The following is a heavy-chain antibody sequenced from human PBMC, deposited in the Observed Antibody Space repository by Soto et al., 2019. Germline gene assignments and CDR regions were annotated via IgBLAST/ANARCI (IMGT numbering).Heavy chain of an antibody. Sequence: QVQLVQSGAEVKKPGSSVKVSCTASGGSLRNSVISWVRQAPVQRLEWMGGVIPILGTANYAQKFQGRVTMTADEATSTAYMNLSSLSPDDTAVYYCARRGHPGHWGPGTLVIVSS. CDR2: VIPILGTA. J-gene: IGHJ4*02. CDR1: GGSLRNSV. V-gene: IGHV1-69*01. CDR3: ARRGHPGH.